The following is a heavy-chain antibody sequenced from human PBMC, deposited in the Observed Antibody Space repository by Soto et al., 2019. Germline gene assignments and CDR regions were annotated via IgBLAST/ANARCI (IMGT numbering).Heavy chain of an antibody. J-gene: IGHJ6*02. D-gene: IGHD6-19*01. CDR3: ARELGFDAVARMDV. CDR2: ISSSSSSI. CDR1: GVTFSSYS. V-gene: IGHV3-48*01. Sequence: EVQLVESGGGLVQPGGSLRLSCAASGVTFSSYSMVWVRQAPGKGLEWVSYISSSSSSIYYADSVKGRFTTSRDNAKNPTYLQMNSRRVEDTAVYYCARELGFDAVARMDVWGQGTTVTVSS.